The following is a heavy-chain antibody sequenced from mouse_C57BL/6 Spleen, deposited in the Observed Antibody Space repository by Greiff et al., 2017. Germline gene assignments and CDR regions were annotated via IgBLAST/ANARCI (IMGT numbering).Heavy chain of an antibody. Sequence: EVQLVESGGGLVQPKGSLKLSCAASGFTFNTYAMHWVRQAPGKGLEWVARIRSKSSNYATYYADSVKDRFTISRDDSQSMLYLQMNNLKTEDTAMYYCVRAEDYYGSSSAWFAYWGQGTLVTVSA. CDR1: GFTFNTYA. V-gene: IGHV10-3*01. CDR3: VRAEDYYGSSSAWFAY. CDR2: IRSKSSNYAT. J-gene: IGHJ3*01. D-gene: IGHD1-1*01.